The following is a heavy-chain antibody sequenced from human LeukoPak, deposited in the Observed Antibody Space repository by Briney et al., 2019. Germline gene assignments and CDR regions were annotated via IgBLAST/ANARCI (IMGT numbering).Heavy chain of an antibody. J-gene: IGHJ4*02. V-gene: IGHV1-18*04. D-gene: IGHD3-22*01. CDR3: ARSHYYDSSGYVGY. CDR1: GYTFTDYY. Sequence: GASVKVSCKASGYTFTDYYMHWVRQAPGQGLEWMGWISAYNGNTNYAQKLQGRVTMTTDTSTSTAYMELRSLRSDDTAVYYCARSHYYDSSGYVGYWGPGTLVTVSS. CDR2: ISAYNGNT.